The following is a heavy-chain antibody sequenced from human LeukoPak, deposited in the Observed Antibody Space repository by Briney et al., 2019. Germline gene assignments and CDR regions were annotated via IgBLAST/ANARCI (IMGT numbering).Heavy chain of an antibody. CDR2: INSDGSTT. CDR1: GFTFSSYC. CDR3: ARDTFYPASRYSYADY. D-gene: IGHD5-18*01. Sequence: QPGGSLRLSCTASGFTFSSYCMHWVRQAPGKGLVWVSRINSDGSTTSYADSVKGRFTISRDNAKNTLYLQMNSLRAEDTAVYYCARDTFYPASRYSYADYWGQGTLVTVSS. J-gene: IGHJ4*02. V-gene: IGHV3-74*01.